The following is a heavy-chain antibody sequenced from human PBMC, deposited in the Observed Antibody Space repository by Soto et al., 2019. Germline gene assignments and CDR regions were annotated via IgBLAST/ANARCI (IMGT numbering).Heavy chain of an antibody. D-gene: IGHD3-22*01. Sequence: SETLSLTCTVSGDSISTFYWGWMRQSPGKELEWIGYVYYTGSTNYNPSLKGRVTISVDRSKNQFSLKLTSANAADTAVYYCARGRTVRNYADDSSDYFYFFDYWGQGTQVTVSS. J-gene: IGHJ4*02. CDR3: ARGRTVRNYADDSSDYFYFFDY. CDR1: GDSISTFY. V-gene: IGHV4-59*01. CDR2: VYYTGST.